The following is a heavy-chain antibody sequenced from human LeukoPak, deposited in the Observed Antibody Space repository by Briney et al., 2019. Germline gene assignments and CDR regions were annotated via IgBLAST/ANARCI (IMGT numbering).Heavy chain of an antibody. J-gene: IGHJ3*02. V-gene: IGHV4-4*07. CDR3: ATTAATRWPDMVAFDI. CDR2: IYTSGST. CDR1: GGSISSYY. D-gene: IGHD3-10*01. Sequence: PSETLSLTCTVSGGSISSYYWSWIRQPAGKGLEWIGRIYTSGSTNYNPSLKSRVTMSADTSKNQFSLKLSSVTAADTAVYYCATTAATRWPDMVAFDIWGQGTMVTVSS.